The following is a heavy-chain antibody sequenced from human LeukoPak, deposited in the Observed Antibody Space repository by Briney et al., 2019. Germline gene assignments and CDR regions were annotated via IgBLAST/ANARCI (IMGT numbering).Heavy chain of an antibody. CDR1: GGSISSSNW. CDR2: IYHSGST. Sequence: SGTLSLTCAVSGGSISSSNWWSWVRQPPGKGLEWIGEIYHSGSTNYNPSLKSRVTIPVDKSKNQFSLKLSSVTAADTAVYYCAREGLGELGVRWGQGTLVTVSS. V-gene: IGHV4-4*02. CDR3: AREGLGELGVR. J-gene: IGHJ4*02. D-gene: IGHD3-10*01.